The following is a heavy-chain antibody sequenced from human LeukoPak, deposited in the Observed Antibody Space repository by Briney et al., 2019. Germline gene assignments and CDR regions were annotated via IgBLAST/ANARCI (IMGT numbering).Heavy chain of an antibody. CDR3: ARVWIGSLLEPLNY. D-gene: IGHD1-1*01. CDR1: GFIFDDYG. J-gene: IGHJ4*02. Sequence: GGSLRLSCAASGFIFDDYGMSWVRQLPGKGLEWVSSINWKGDIIGYADSVKGRFTISRDNAKNSLYLQMNTLRAEDTALYYCARVWIGSLLEPLNYWGQGILVIVSS. CDR2: INWKGDII. V-gene: IGHV3-20*04.